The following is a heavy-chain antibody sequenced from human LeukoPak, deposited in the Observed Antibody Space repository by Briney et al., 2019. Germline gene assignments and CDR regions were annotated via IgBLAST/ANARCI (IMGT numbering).Heavy chain of an antibody. V-gene: IGHV4-59*01. D-gene: IGHD1-26*01. J-gene: IGHJ3*02. CDR1: GGSTSSYY. CDR2: IYYSGST. CDR3: ARIRYSGSYYPDDAFDI. Sequence: PSETLSLTCTVSGGSTSSYYWSWIWQPPGKGLEWIGYIYYSGSTNYNPSLKSRVTISVDTSKNQFSLKLSSVTAADTAVYYCARIRYSGSYYPDDAFDIWGQGTMVTVSS.